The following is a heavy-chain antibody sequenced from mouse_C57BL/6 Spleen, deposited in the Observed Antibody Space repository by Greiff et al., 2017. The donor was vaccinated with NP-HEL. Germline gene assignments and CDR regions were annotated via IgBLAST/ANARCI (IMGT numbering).Heavy chain of an antibody. CDR1: GYTFTDYY. Sequence: VQLQQSGPVLVKPGASVKMSCKASGYTFTDYYMNWVKQSHGKSLEWIGVINPYNGGTSYNQKFKGKATLTVDKSSSTAYMELNSLTSEDSAVYYCAREPGITTVVVRRYFDYWGQGTTRTVSS. CDR2: INPYNGGT. J-gene: IGHJ2*01. V-gene: IGHV1-19*01. CDR3: AREPGITTVVVRRYFDY. D-gene: IGHD1-1*01.